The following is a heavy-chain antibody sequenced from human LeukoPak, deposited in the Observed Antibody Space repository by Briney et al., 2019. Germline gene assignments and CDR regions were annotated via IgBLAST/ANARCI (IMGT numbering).Heavy chain of an antibody. V-gene: IGHV6-1*01. CDR3: ARDLPKGIAAAEIYMDV. Sequence: SQTLSLTCAVSGDIISSNSAAWHWIRQSRARGLEWQAKTYYRANVYKDYGRVVKNRITINRDTSKHKFSLQLNSVTPEDTAVYYCARDLPKGIAAAEIYMDVWGKGTTVTISS. CDR1: GDIISSNSAA. D-gene: IGHD6-13*01. J-gene: IGHJ6*03. CDR2: TYYRANVYK.